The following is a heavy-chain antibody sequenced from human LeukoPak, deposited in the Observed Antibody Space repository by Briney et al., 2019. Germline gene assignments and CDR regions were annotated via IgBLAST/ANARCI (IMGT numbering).Heavy chain of an antibody. J-gene: IGHJ6*03. CDR1: GYSISSGYY. Sequence: PSETLSLTCTVSGYSISSGYYWGWIRQPPGKGLEWIGSIYHSGSTYYNPSLKSRVTISVDTSKNQFSLKLSSVTAADTAVYYCARLTRHIYDYYYMDVWGKGTTVTVSS. CDR2: IYHSGST. V-gene: IGHV4-38-2*02. CDR3: ARLTRHIYDYYYMDV. D-gene: IGHD3-16*01.